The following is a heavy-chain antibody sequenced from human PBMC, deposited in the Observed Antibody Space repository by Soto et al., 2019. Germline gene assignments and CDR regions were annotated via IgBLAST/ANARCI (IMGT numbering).Heavy chain of an antibody. CDR1: GFIFSSYG. D-gene: IGHD6-13*01. J-gene: IGHJ4*02. V-gene: IGHV3-33*06. CDR3: AKMVGVSVAAAGFDL. CDR2: VWFDGSNE. Sequence: QVQLVESGGGVVQPGRSLGLSCVASGFIFSSYGMHWVRQAPGKGLEWVAVVWFDGSNEFYADSVKGRFTISRDNSKKTLFLQMNSLWAEDTAVYYCAKMVGVSVAAAGFDLWGQGTLVTVSS.